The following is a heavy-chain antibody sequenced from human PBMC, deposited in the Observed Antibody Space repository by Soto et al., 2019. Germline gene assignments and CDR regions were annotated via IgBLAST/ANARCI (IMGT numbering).Heavy chain of an antibody. V-gene: IGHV4-59*01. Sequence: PSETLSLTCTLSGGSISSYYWSWIRQPPGKGLEWIGYIYYSGSTNYNPSLKSRVTISVDTSKNQFSLKLSSVTAADTAVYYCARDVVTMVRGATYMDVWGKGTTVT. D-gene: IGHD3-10*01. CDR1: GGSISSYY. CDR3: ARDVVTMVRGATYMDV. CDR2: IYYSGST. J-gene: IGHJ6*03.